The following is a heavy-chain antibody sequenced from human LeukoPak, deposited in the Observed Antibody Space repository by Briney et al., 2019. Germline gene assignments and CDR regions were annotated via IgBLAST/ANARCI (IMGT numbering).Heavy chain of an antibody. CDR3: AKAHGGGSSKGNLYSDY. CDR2: MNPNSGNT. V-gene: IGHV1-8*03. D-gene: IGHD6-6*01. Sequence: GASVKVSCKASGYTFTSYDINWVRQATGQGLEWMGWMNPNSGNTGYAQKFQGRVTITRNTSISTAYMELNSLRAEDTAVYYCAKAHGGGSSKGNLYSDYWGQGTLVTVSS. J-gene: IGHJ4*02. CDR1: GYTFTSYD.